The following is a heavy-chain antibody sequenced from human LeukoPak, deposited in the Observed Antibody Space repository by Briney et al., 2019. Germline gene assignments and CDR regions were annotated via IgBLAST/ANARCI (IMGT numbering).Heavy chain of an antibody. J-gene: IGHJ3*02. CDR1: GFTFSSYS. CDR2: ISSSSSYI. D-gene: IGHD3-3*01. V-gene: IGHV3-21*04. CDR3: ARGFRIDFWSAPVAFDI. Sequence: GGSLRLSCAASGFTFSSYSMNWVRQAPGKGLEWVSSISSSSSYIYYADSVKGRFTISRDNAKNSLYLQMNSLRAEDTAVYYCARGFRIDFWSAPVAFDIWGQGTMVTVSS.